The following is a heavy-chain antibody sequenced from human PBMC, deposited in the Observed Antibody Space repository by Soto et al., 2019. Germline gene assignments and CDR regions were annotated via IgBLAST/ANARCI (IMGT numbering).Heavy chain of an antibody. CDR3: ARDVYNYGLDV. CDR1: GFIVSNNY. J-gene: IGHJ6*02. V-gene: IGHV3-53*01. Sequence: GGSLRLSCAASGFIVSNNYMNWVRQAPGKGLEWVSVIYTGGRVYYADSVKGRFTISRDNSKNTLYLQMNSLRAEDTAVYYCARDVYNYGLDVWGQGTTVTVSS. CDR2: IYTGGRV.